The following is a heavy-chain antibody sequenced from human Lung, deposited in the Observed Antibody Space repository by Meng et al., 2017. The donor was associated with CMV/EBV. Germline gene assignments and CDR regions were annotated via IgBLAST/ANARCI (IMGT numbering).Heavy chain of an antibody. D-gene: IGHD3-3*01. CDR2: IKYDGSEK. CDR3: ARDNYDLWSSYYGMDV. Sequence: GGSLRLXXAASGFSFSSYWMSWVRQAPGKGLEWVANIKYDGSEKHYADSVKGRFTISRDDAKNSLHLQMKSLRAEDTAVYYCARDNYDLWSSYYGMDVWGRGXTVTVSS. V-gene: IGHV3-7*01. CDR1: GFSFSSYW. J-gene: IGHJ6*02.